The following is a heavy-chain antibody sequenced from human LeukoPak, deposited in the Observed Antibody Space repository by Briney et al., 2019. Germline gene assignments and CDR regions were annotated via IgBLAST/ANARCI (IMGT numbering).Heavy chain of an antibody. D-gene: IGHD3-16*01. Sequence: GGSLRLSCAASGFTFSSYAMSWVRQAPGKGLEWVSAISGSGGSTYYADSVKGRFTISRDNSKNSLSLQMNSLRVEDTAVYYCARWGHDRGFDSWGQGSLVTVSS. J-gene: IGHJ5*01. CDR3: ARWGHDRGFDS. CDR1: GFTFSSYA. CDR2: ISGSGGST. V-gene: IGHV3-23*01.